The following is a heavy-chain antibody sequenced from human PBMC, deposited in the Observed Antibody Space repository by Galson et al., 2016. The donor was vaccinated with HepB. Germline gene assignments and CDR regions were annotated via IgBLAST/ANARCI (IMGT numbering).Heavy chain of an antibody. V-gene: IGHV5-10-1*01. CDR3: ARHPADYYYYYYMDV. CDR2: IDPSDSFT. Sequence: QSGAEVTKPGESLRISCGTSGSSFTTYWISWVRQIPGKGLEWMARIDPSDSFTNYSPSFQGHVTISVDTSISTAYLQWSSLKASDTAMYYCARHPADYYYYYYMDVWGRGTTVTVSS. CDR1: GSSFTTYW. J-gene: IGHJ6*03.